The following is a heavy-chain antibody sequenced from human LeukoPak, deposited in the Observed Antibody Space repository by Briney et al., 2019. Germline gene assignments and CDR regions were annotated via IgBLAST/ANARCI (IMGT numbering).Heavy chain of an antibody. D-gene: IGHD4-23*01. CDR2: ISNSGSSI. V-gene: IGHV3-11*04. CDR1: GFTFKNFA. Sequence: GGSLRLSCAASGFTFKNFAISWVRQAPGKGLEWVSYISNSGSSIYYADSVKGRFTISRDNAKNSLYLQMNSLRAEDTAVYYCARDGHYGGNSVAVDYWGQGTLVTVSS. J-gene: IGHJ4*02. CDR3: ARDGHYGGNSVAVDY.